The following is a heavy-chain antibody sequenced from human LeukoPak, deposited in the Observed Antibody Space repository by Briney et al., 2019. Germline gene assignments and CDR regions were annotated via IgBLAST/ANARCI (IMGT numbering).Heavy chain of an antibody. CDR1: GYTFTGYY. Sequence: VASVKVSCKASGYTFTGYYIHWVRQAPGQGLEWMGIINPSGDNTWYAQKFQGRVTMTRDMSTSTAYMELSSLRSEDTAVYYCARGWSRYSSGWKYYFDYWGQGTLVTVSS. CDR3: ARGWSRYSSGWKYYFDY. CDR2: INPSGDNT. D-gene: IGHD6-19*01. J-gene: IGHJ4*02. V-gene: IGHV1-46*01.